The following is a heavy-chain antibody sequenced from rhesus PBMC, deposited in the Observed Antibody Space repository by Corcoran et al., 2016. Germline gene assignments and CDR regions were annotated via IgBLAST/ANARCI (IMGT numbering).Heavy chain of an antibody. Sequence: QVQLQESGPGVVKPSETLSLTCAVPSGTISSAYYYWSWIRQPPGKGLEWIGGSYSNSESTNNNNTPKSRVTSSKDTTKNQFTLKLRSVTAKDTAVYYWARQGYNWNKVNNSSDVWGRGLLVTVSS. D-gene: IGHD1-26*01. CDR1: SGTISSAYYY. V-gene: IGHV4S12*01. CDR3: ARQGYNWNKVNNSSDV. J-gene: IGHJ5-2*02. CDR2: SYSNSEST.